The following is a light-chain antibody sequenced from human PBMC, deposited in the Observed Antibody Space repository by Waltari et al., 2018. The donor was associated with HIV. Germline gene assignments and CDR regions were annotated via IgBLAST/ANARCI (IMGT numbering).Light chain of an antibody. V-gene: IGLV2-23*02. CDR2: EVS. CDR3: CSYVSNVI. CDR1: SSDVATYKI. J-gene: IGLJ2*01. Sequence: QSALTQPASVSGSPGQSITISCTRNSSDVATYKIVSWYQQHPGKAPKPMIYEVSKRPSGVSDRFSGSKSGDTASLTISGLQAEDEADYYCCSYVSNVIFGGGTKLTVL.